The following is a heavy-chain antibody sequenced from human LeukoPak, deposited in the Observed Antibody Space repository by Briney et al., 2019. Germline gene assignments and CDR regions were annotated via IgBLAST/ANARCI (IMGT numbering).Heavy chain of an antibody. CDR3: ARDRAASTVTTDLDY. D-gene: IGHD4-11*01. Sequence: ASVKVSCKASGYTFTSYGISWVRQAPGQGLEWMGWINPNSGGTNYAQKFQGRVTMTRDTSISTAYMELSRLRSDDTAVYYCARDRAASTVTTDLDYWGQGTLVTVSS. J-gene: IGHJ4*02. V-gene: IGHV1-2*02. CDR1: GYTFTSYG. CDR2: INPNSGGT.